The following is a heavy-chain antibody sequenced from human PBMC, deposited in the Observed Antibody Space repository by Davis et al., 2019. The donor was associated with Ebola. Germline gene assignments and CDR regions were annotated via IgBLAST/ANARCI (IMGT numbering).Heavy chain of an antibody. CDR2: IKSKTDGGTT. CDR3: TTRDRFGELLLFSRDMDV. D-gene: IGHD3-10*01. V-gene: IGHV3-15*07. CDR1: GFTFSNAW. Sequence: PGGSLRLSCAASGFTFSNAWMNWVRQAPGKGLEWVGRIKSKTDGGTTDYAAPVKGRFTISRGDSKNTLYLQMNSLKTEDTAVYYCTTRDRFGELLLFSRDMDVWGQGTTVTVSS. J-gene: IGHJ6*02.